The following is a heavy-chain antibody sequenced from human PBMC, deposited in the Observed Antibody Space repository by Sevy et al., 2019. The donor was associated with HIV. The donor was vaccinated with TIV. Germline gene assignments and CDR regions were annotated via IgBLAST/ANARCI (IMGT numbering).Heavy chain of an antibody. D-gene: IGHD3-3*01. V-gene: IGHV7-4-1*02. CDR3: ARDQRDFWSGYLLDY. Sequence: ASLMVSCKASGYTFTSYAMNWVRQAPGQGLEWMGWINTNTGNPTYAQGFTGRFVFSLDTSVSTAYLQISSLKAEDTAVYYCARDQRDFWSGYLLDYWGQGTLVTVSS. CDR1: GYTFTSYA. J-gene: IGHJ4*02. CDR2: INTNTGNP.